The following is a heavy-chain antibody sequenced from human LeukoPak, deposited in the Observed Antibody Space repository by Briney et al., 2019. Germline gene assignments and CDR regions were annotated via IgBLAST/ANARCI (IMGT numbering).Heavy chain of an antibody. CDR2: IYYSGST. D-gene: IGHD3-22*01. CDR3: ARELRYDNSDSGAF. CDR1: GGSISSYY. J-gene: IGHJ3*01. Sequence: PSETLSFTCTVSGGSISSYYWSWIRQPPGKGLEWIGYIYYSGSTNYNPSLKSRVTISVDTSKNQFSLKLSSVTAADTALYYCARELRYDNSDSGAFWGQGTVVTVSS. V-gene: IGHV4-59*01.